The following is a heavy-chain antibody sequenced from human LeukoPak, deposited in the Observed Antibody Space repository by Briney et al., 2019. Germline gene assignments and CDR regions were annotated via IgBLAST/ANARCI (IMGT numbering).Heavy chain of an antibody. V-gene: IGHV4-31*03. J-gene: IGHJ3*02. D-gene: IGHD3-22*01. CDR2: IYYSGST. CDR1: GGSISSGGYY. Sequence: PSETLSLTCTVSGGSISSGGYYWSWIRQHPGKGLEWIGYIYYSGSTYYNPSLKSRVTISVDTSKNQFSLKLSSVTAADTAVYYCARSMIVARAAFDIWGQGTMVTVSS. CDR3: ARSMIVARAAFDI.